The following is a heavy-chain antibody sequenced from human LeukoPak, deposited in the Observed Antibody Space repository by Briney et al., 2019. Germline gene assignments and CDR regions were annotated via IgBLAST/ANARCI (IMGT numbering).Heavy chain of an antibody. V-gene: IGHV3-23*01. CDR3: AKDPKPVNYDFWSGYPHGMDV. J-gene: IGHJ6*02. Sequence: GGSLRLSCAASGFTFSSYAMSWVPQAPGKGLEWVSAISGSGGSTYYADSVKGRFTISRDNSKNTLYLQMNSLRAEDTAVYYCAKDPKPVNYDFWSGYPHGMDVWGQGTTVTVSS. CDR2: ISGSGGST. D-gene: IGHD3-3*01. CDR1: GFTFSSYA.